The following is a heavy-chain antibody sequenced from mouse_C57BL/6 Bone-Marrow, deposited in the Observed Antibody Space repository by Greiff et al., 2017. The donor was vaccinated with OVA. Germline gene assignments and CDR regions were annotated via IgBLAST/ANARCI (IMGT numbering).Heavy chain of an antibody. J-gene: IGHJ4*01. CDR1: GFTFTSYW. Sequence: QVQLQQPGAELVKPGASVKLSCKASGFTFTSYWMTWVQQRPGQGLEWIGDIYPGSGRTNYNEQFKSKATLPVDTSSSTAYMQLSSLTSEDSAVTYGERTGINAVEGDFAMDYWGQGTSVTVSS. D-gene: IGHD2-4*01. CDR3: ERTGINAVEGDFAMDY. CDR2: IYPGSGRT. V-gene: IGHV1-55*01.